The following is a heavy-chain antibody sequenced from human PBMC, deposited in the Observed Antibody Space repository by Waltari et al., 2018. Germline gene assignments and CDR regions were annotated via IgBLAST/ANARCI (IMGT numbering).Heavy chain of an antibody. J-gene: IGHJ5*02. CDR3: ARDGSSWNNWFDP. CDR2: IKQDGSEK. CDR1: GFPFSSYW. Sequence: EVQLVESGGGLVQPGGSLRLSCAASGFPFSSYWMSWVRQAPGKGLEWVANIKQDGSEKYYVDSVKGRFTISRDNAKNSLYLQMNSLRAEDTAVYYCARDGSSWNNWFDPWGQGTLVTVSS. D-gene: IGHD6-13*01. V-gene: IGHV3-7*01.